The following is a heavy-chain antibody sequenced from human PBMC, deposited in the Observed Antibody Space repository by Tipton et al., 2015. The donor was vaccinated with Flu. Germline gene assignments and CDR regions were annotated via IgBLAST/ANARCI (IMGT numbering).Heavy chain of an antibody. CDR3: ARDIGGAVLLQFDS. D-gene: IGHD2-21*02. Sequence: QLVQSGAEVKKPGSSVRVSCKASGGTFSRYAISWVRQAPGQGLEWMGRIIPILGIANYAQKSQGRVTITADKSTSITYMELSSLGSEDTALYYCARDIGGAVLLQFDSWGQGTLVTVPS. CDR1: GGTFSRYA. J-gene: IGHJ4*02. CDR2: IIPILGIA. V-gene: IGHV1-69*09.